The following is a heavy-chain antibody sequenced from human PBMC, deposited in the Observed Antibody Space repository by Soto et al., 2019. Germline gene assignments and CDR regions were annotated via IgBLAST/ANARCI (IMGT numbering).Heavy chain of an antibody. CDR3: AQVWSFYVPRSPFVS. CDR1: GFTFSKYA. V-gene: IGHV3-23*01. J-gene: IGHJ5*02. Sequence: EVQVLESGGGLVQPGGSLRLSCSASGFTFSKYAMNWVRQAPGKGLEWVTGISGSGGFTYYTDSMTGRFTISRDNSKNTLFLQMNSLTDEDTAIYYCAQVWSFYVPRSPFVSWGRGTVVTVSS. D-gene: IGHD1-26*01. CDR2: ISGSGGFT.